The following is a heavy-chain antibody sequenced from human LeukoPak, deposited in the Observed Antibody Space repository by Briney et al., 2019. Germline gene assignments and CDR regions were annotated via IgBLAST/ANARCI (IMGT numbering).Heavy chain of an antibody. Sequence: GGSLRLSCAASGFTVSSSYMSWVRQAPGKGLEWVSVFYSAGSTFYADSVKGRFTISRDNAKNSLYLQMNSLRDEDTAFYYCAKLASDNSGYWGQGTLVTVSS. CDR1: GFTVSSSY. CDR2: FYSAGST. D-gene: IGHD5-24*01. J-gene: IGHJ4*02. V-gene: IGHV3-53*05. CDR3: AKLASDNSGY.